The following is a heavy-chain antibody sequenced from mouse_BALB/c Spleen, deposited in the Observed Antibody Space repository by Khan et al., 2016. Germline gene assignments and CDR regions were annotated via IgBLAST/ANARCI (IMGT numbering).Heavy chain of an antibody. V-gene: IGHV5-6-3*01. D-gene: IGHD2-14*01. Sequence: EVELVESGGGLVQPGGSLKLSCAASGFTFSTYAMSWVRQTPDKRLELVATINSNGGSTYYPDNVKGRFTISRDNAKNTLYLQMSSLKSEDTAMYYVARVRQAVDYWGQGTSVTVSS. J-gene: IGHJ4*01. CDR2: INSNGGST. CDR3: ARVRQAVDY. CDR1: GFTFSTYA.